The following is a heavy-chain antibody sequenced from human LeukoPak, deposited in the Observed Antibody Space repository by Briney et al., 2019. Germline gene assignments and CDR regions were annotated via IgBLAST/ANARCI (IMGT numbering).Heavy chain of an antibody. V-gene: IGHV3-48*04. J-gene: IGHJ4*02. D-gene: IGHD6-6*01. Sequence: GGSLRLSCAASGFTFSSYSMNWVRQAPGKGLEWVSYISSSSTIYYADSVKGRFTISRDNAKNSLYLQMNSLRAEDTAVYYCARDSPLGPDYWGQGTLVTDSS. CDR1: GFTFSSYS. CDR3: ARDSPLGPDY. CDR2: ISSSSTI.